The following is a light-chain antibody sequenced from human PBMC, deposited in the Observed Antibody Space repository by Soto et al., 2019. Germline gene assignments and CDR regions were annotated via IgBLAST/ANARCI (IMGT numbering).Light chain of an antibody. J-gene: IGKJ1*01. Sequence: EIVLTQSPGTLSSSPGERVTLSCRASQSVTSNLAWYQQKPGQAPRLLIYGASTRATGIPARFSGSGSGTEFTLTISSLQSEDFAVYYCQQYNNWPRTFGQGTKVDIK. CDR1: QSVTSN. V-gene: IGKV3-15*01. CDR2: GAS. CDR3: QQYNNWPRT.